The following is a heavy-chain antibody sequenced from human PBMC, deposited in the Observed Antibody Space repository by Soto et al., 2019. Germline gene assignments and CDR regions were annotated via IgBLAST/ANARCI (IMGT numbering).Heavy chain of an antibody. CDR3: ASGYDILTGQHAFDI. D-gene: IGHD3-9*01. V-gene: IGHV1-2*04. Sequence: ASVKVSCKASGYTFTGYYMHWVRQAPGQGLEWMGWINPNSGGTNYAQKFQGWVTMTRETSISTAYMELSRLRSDDTAVYYCASGYDILTGQHAFDIWGQGTMVTVSS. J-gene: IGHJ3*02. CDR2: INPNSGGT. CDR1: GYTFTGYY.